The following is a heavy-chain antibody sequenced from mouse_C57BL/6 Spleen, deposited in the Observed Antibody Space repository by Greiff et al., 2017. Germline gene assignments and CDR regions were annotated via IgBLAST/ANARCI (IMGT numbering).Heavy chain of an antibody. D-gene: IGHD1-1*01. CDR3: ARVRDYGSSPAWFAY. Sequence: VQLKQSVAELVRPGASVKLSCTASGFNIKNTYMHWVKQRPEQGLEWIGRIDPANGNTKYAPKFQGKATITADTSSNTAYLQLSSLTSEDTAIYYCARVRDYGSSPAWFAYWGQGTLVTVSA. V-gene: IGHV14-3*01. CDR1: GFNIKNTY. CDR2: IDPANGNT. J-gene: IGHJ3*01.